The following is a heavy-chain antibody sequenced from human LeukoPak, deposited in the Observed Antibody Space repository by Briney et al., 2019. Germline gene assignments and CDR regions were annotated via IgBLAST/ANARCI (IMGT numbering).Heavy chain of an antibody. Sequence: GESLKISCKGSGYSFTSYWIGWVRQMPGKGLEWMGIIYPGDSDTRYSPSFQGQVTISADKSISTAYLQWSSLKASDTAMCYCARQGDYDFWSGYSGEDYWGQGTLVTVSS. V-gene: IGHV5-51*01. D-gene: IGHD3-3*01. J-gene: IGHJ4*02. CDR3: ARQGDYDFWSGYSGEDY. CDR2: IYPGDSDT. CDR1: GYSFTSYW.